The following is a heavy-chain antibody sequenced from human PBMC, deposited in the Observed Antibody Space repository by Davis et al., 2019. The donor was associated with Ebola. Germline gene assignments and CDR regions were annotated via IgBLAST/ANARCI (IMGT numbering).Heavy chain of an antibody. V-gene: IGHV3-7*01. CDR2: IKQDGSEK. CDR3: AREGVEEGLRFFTGYYGMDV. D-gene: IGHD3-3*01. Sequence: GGSLRLSCAASGFTFSSYWMSWVRQAPGKGLEWVANIKQDGSEKYYADSVKGRFTISRDNAKNSLYLQMNSLRDEDTAVYYCAREGVEEGLRFFTGYYGMDVWGKGTTVTVSS. CDR1: GFTFSSYW. J-gene: IGHJ6*04.